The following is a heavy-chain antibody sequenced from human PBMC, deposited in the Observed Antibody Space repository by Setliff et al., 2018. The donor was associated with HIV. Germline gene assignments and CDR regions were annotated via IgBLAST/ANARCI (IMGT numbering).Heavy chain of an antibody. CDR1: GGSISSSSHY. V-gene: IGHV4-39*01. CDR3: ARAFKAFYSGSGSYYHYNYYMDV. Sequence: SETLSLTCTVSGGSISSSSHYWGWIRQSPGKGLEWIGSIYYSGSTYYNSSLKSRVTIFVDTSKNQFSLKLSSVTAADTAVYYCARAFKAFYSGSGSYYHYNYYMDVWGIGTAVTVSS. D-gene: IGHD3-10*01. J-gene: IGHJ6*03. CDR2: IYYSGST.